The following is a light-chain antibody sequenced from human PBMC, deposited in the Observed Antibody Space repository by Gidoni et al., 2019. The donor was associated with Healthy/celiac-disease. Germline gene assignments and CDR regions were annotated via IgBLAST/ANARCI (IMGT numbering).Light chain of an antibody. CDR1: QSVSSSY. CDR3: QQYGSSLGT. V-gene: IGKV3-20*01. J-gene: IGKJ1*01. Sequence: EIVLTQSPGTLSLSPGERATLSCRASQSVSSSYLAWYQQKPGQAPRLLIYGASSRAIPDFTLTISRLEPEDVAVYYCQQYGSSLGTFGQGTKVEIK. CDR2: GAS.